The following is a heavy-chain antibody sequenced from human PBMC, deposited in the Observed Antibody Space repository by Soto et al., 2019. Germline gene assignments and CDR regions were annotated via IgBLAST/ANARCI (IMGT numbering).Heavy chain of an antibody. CDR1: GGTFSIYA. V-gene: IGHV1-69*13. Sequence: SVKVSCKASGGTFSIYAISWVRQAPGQGLEWMGGIVPIFGTANYAQKFQGRVTITADESTSTAYMELSSLRSEDTAVYYCARAARSSHYYYYGMDVWGQGPTVPV. CDR3: ARAARSSHYYYYGMDV. J-gene: IGHJ6*02. CDR2: IVPIFGTA.